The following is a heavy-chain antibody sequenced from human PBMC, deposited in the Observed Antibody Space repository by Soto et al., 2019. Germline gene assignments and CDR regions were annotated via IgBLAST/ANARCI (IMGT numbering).Heavy chain of an antibody. D-gene: IGHD5-12*01. CDR1: GFTFSSYA. CDR3: ARDFVPEVAHGNFDY. CDR2: ISGSGGST. Sequence: EVQLLESGGGLVQPGGSLRLSCAASGFTFSSYAMSWVRQAPGKGLEWVSAISGSGGSTYYADSVKGRFTIARDNSKKTLYLQMTSLRAEDTAVYYCARDFVPEVAHGNFDYWGQGTLVTVSS. J-gene: IGHJ4*02. V-gene: IGHV3-23*01.